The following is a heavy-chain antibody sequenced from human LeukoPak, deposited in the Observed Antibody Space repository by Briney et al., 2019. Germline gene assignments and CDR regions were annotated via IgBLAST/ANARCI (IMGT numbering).Heavy chain of an antibody. D-gene: IGHD6-13*01. Sequence: SQTLSLTCTVSGGSISSGDYYWSWIRQPPGKGLEWIGYIYYSGSTYYNPSLKSRVTISVDTSKNQFSLKLSSVTAADTAVYYCARVRATAGTTLDCFDPRGQGTLVTVSS. J-gene: IGHJ5*02. CDR2: IYYSGST. CDR3: ARVRATAGTTLDCFDP. V-gene: IGHV4-30-4*08. CDR1: GGSISSGDYY.